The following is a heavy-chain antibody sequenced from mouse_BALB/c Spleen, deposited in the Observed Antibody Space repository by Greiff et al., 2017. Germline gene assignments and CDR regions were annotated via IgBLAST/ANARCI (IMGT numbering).Heavy chain of an antibody. CDR2: IDPENGYT. J-gene: IGHJ3*01. CDR3: ARESASAY. D-gene: IGHD6-1*01. CDR1: GFTINDYY. V-gene: IGHV14-1*02. Sequence: VQLLQSGAELVRPGALVKLSCKASGFTINDYYMHWVKQRPEQGLEWIGWIDPENGYTIYDPKFQGKASITADTTTNTHYLQLSSLTSEDTSVYCGARESASAYWGQGTLVTVSA.